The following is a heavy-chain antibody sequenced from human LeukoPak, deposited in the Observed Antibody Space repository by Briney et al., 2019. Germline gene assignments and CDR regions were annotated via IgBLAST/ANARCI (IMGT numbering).Heavy chain of an antibody. Sequence: GGSLRLSCAASGFTFSSYEMNWVRQAPGKGLEWVSYISSSGSTIFYADSVKGRFTISRDNAKNSLYLQMSSLRAEDTAVYYCAGLLPSYYYYYYMDVWGKGTTVTVSS. J-gene: IGHJ6*03. D-gene: IGHD3-22*01. CDR3: AGLLPSYYYYYYMDV. V-gene: IGHV3-48*03. CDR1: GFTFSSYE. CDR2: ISSSGSTI.